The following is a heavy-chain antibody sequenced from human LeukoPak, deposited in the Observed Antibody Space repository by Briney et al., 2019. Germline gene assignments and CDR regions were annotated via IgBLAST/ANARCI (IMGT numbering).Heavy chain of an antibody. D-gene: IGHD3-22*01. CDR1: GGTFSSYA. J-gene: IGHJ4*02. Sequence: ASVKVSCKASGGTFSSYAISWVRQAPGQGLEWMGGIIPIFGTATYAQKFQGRVTITADESTSTAYMELSSLRSEDTAVYYCASSYDSSGYYYDPPDYWGQGTLVTVSS. CDR3: ASSYDSSGYYYDPPDY. V-gene: IGHV1-69*13. CDR2: IIPIFGTA.